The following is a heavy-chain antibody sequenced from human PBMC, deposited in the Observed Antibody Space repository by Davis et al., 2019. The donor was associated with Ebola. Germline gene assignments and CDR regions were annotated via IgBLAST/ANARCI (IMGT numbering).Heavy chain of an antibody. D-gene: IGHD3-10*01. J-gene: IGHJ4*02. CDR3: ARSPSYGSGSYWRYFDY. V-gene: IGHV3-73*01. CDR1: GFTFSGSA. Sequence: GESLKISCAASGFTFSGSAMHWVRQASGKGLEWVGRIRSKANSYATAYAASVKGRFTISRDDSKNTAYLQMNSLRAEDTAVYYCARSPSYGSGSYWRYFDYWGQGTLVTVSS. CDR2: IRSKANSYAT.